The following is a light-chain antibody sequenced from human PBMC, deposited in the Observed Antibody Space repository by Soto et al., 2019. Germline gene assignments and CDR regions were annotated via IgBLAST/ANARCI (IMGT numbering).Light chain of an antibody. Sequence: QSVLTQSPSASGAPGQSVTISCTGTSSDIGGYNSVSWYQQHPCKAPKVMIYDVTKRPSGVPDRFSGSKSGNTASLTVSALQAEDEADYYCSSYTDRKNLVFGTGTKVTVL. V-gene: IGLV2-8*01. CDR2: DVT. J-gene: IGLJ1*01. CDR3: SSYTDRKNLV. CDR1: SSDIGGYNS.